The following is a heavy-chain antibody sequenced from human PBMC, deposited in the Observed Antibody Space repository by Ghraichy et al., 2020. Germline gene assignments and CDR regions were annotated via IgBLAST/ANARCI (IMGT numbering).Heavy chain of an antibody. CDR1: GGSFSGYY. Sequence: SETLSLTCAVYGGSFSGYYWSWIRQPPGKGLEWIGEINHSGSTNYNPSLKSRVTISVDTSKNQFSLKLSSVTAADTAVYYCARGPYYYGSGGLMDVWGQGTTVTVSS. D-gene: IGHD3-10*01. V-gene: IGHV4-34*01. J-gene: IGHJ6*02. CDR2: INHSGST. CDR3: ARGPYYYGSGGLMDV.